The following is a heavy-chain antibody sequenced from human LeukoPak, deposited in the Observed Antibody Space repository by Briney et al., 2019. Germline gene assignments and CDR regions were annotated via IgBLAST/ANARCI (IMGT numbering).Heavy chain of an antibody. CDR1: GVSISSYY. CDR2: IFYSGTT. D-gene: IGHD3-10*01. CDR3: ARQGSGRSPLGY. Sequence: SETLSLTCTVSGVSISSYYGSWSRQPPGPGLEWIGYIFYSGTTNYNPSLKSRGTISVDTSKNQFSLNLSSVTAADTAVYYCARQGSGRSPLGYWGQGTLVTVSP. J-gene: IGHJ4*02. V-gene: IGHV4-59*08.